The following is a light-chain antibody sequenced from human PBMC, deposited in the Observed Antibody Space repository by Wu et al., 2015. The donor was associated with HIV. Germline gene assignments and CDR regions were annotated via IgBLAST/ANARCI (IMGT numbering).Light chain of an antibody. Sequence: EIVLTQAPGTLSLSPGERTTLSCRASQSVNSYLAWYQQKPGQAPRLLIYDASSRATGIPDRFTGSGSGTDFTLTISKLEPEDFAVYYCHQSGSSPFTFGPGTRVDIK. J-gene: IGKJ3*01. CDR2: DAS. V-gene: IGKV3-20*01. CDR1: QSVNSY. CDR3: HQSGSSPFT.